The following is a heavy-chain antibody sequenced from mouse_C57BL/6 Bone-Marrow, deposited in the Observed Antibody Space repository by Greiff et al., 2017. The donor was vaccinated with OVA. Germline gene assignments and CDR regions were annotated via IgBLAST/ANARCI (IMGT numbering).Heavy chain of an antibody. CDR1: GFTFSSYG. Sequence: EVKLVESGGDLVKPGGSLKLSCAASGFTFSSYGMSWVRQTPDNRLALVATISSGGSYTYYPYSVQGRFTISRENDKNTLYRQMSSLKSEDTAMYYCARRLRSYAMDYWGQGTSVTGAS. J-gene: IGHJ4*01. V-gene: IGHV5-6*02. D-gene: IGHD1-1*01. CDR3: ARRLRSYAMDY. CDR2: ISSGGSYT.